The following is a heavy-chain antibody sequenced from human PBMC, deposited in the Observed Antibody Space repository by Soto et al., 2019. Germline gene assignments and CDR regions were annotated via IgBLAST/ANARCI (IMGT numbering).Heavy chain of an antibody. V-gene: IGHV4-30-4*01. Sequence: SETLCLTCTVSGGSISSGDHYWSWIRQPPGKGLEWIGYIYYSGRTFYNPSLKSRVSISVDTSKNQFSVNLISVTAADTAVYFCAREGTDYPNSFDLWGQGTLVTVSS. CDR3: AREGTDYPNSFDL. J-gene: IGHJ4*02. D-gene: IGHD4-17*01. CDR2: IYYSGRT. CDR1: GGSISSGDHY.